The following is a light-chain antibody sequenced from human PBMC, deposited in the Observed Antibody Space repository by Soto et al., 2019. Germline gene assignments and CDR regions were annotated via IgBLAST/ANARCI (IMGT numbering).Light chain of an antibody. Sequence: DIQMTQSPSSLSASVGARVSITCQASQAIGTSISWFQQKPGRAPKLLIYGASNLETGVSSRFRGSGSGTDFTFTISSLQSEDIATYYCQHYDNLPPFTFGPGTKVDIK. V-gene: IGKV1-33*01. J-gene: IGKJ3*01. CDR3: QHYDNLPPFT. CDR1: QAIGTS. CDR2: GAS.